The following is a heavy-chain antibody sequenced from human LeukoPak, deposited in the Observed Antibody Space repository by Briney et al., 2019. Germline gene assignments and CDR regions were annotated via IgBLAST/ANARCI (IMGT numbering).Heavy chain of an antibody. J-gene: IGHJ6*02. CDR1: GFSSSTYP. CDR3: AKDGGLALFYGMDV. CDR2: MTPDGNSQ. V-gene: IGHV3-30*18. D-gene: IGHD3-16*01. Sequence: PGGSLRLSCEVPGFSSSTYPIHWVRQAPGKGLEWVALMTPDGNSQYFADSVKGRFTISRDSSKSTLYLHMNSLTTDDTAVYYCAKDGGLALFYGMDVWGQGTTVTVSS.